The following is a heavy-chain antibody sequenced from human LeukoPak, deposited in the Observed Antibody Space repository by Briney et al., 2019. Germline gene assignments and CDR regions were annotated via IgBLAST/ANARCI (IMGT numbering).Heavy chain of an antibody. CDR2: IDWDDDK. J-gene: IGHJ3*02. Sequence: SGPALVKPTQTLTLTCTFSGFSLSTGGMCVSWIRQPPGKALEWLARIDWDDDKYYNTSLKTRLTISKDTSKNQVVLTMNNMDPVDTATYYCARTQRASIGNWGVRGAFDIWGQGTMVTVSS. CDR1: GFSLSTGGMC. CDR3: ARTQRASIGNWGVRGAFDI. D-gene: IGHD7-27*01. V-gene: IGHV2-70*11.